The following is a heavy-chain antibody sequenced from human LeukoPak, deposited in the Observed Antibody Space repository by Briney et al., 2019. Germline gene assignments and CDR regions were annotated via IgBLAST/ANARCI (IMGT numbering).Heavy chain of an antibody. Sequence: GESLKISCKGSGYRFSSHWIAWVRQMPGTGLEWMGIIAPDDSDTRYSPSFQGQVTISVDKSITTAYLQWSSLKASDTAIYYCARQVVVTSTHWYLDLWGRGTLVTVSS. CDR1: GYRFSSHW. D-gene: IGHD2-21*02. CDR2: IAPDDSDT. V-gene: IGHV5-51*01. J-gene: IGHJ2*01. CDR3: ARQVVVTSTHWYLDL.